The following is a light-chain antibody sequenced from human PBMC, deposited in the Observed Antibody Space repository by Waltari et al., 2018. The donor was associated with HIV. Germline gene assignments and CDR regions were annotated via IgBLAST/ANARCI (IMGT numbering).Light chain of an antibody. Sequence: SYELTQPPSVSVSPGQTARITCSGDALPKKYAYWYQQKSGQAPVLVIYEDSKRPSGILERCFGSSSGTMATLTIRGAQVEDEADYYCYSTDSSGNHVVFGGGTKLTVL. CDR3: YSTDSSGNHVV. CDR1: ALPKKY. CDR2: EDS. V-gene: IGLV3-10*01. J-gene: IGLJ2*01.